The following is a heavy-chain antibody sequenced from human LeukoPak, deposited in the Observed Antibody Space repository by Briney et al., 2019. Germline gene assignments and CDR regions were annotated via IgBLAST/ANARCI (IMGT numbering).Heavy chain of an antibody. Sequence: GGSLRLSCAASGFTFSNYGIHWVRQAPGKGLEWVAVISYDATNKYYRDSVKGRFTISRDNSKNTLYLQMNSLRVEDTAVYYCARDTVGVTDYWGQGTLVTVSS. J-gene: IGHJ4*02. D-gene: IGHD1-26*01. CDR2: ISYDATNK. CDR1: GFTFSNYG. CDR3: ARDTVGVTDY. V-gene: IGHV3-30*03.